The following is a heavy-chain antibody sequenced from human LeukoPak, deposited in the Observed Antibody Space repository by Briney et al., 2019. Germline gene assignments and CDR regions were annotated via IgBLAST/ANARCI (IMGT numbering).Heavy chain of an antibody. V-gene: IGHV3-30*04. Sequence: GGSLRLSCAASGFTFSSYAMHWVRQAPGTALEWVAVMSFDGSNKYYADSVKGRFTISRDNSKNTLYLQMNSLRADDTAVYYCARDLNYDVLSGSSRPLDFWGQGSLVTVSS. CDR2: MSFDGSNK. J-gene: IGHJ4*02. D-gene: IGHD3-3*01. CDR1: GFTFSSYA. CDR3: ARDLNYDVLSGSSRPLDF.